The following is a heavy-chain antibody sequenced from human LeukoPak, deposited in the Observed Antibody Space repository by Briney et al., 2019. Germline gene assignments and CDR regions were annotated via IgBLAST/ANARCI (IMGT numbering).Heavy chain of an antibody. J-gene: IGHJ4*02. V-gene: IGHV3-48*03. CDR2: ISSSGRTI. D-gene: IGHD6-19*01. CDR3: ARARPGYSSGWFPGRY. CDR1: GFTFSSNE. Sequence: GRSLRLSCAASGFTFSSNEMNWVRQAPGKGLEWVSYISSSGRTIYYADSVKGRFTISRDNAKNTLYLQMNSLRAEDTAVYYCARARPGYSSGWFPGRYWGQGTLVTVSS.